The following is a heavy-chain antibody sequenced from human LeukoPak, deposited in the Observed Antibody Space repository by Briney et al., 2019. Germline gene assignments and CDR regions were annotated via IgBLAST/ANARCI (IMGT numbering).Heavy chain of an antibody. CDR1: GFTFSSYA. D-gene: IGHD3-22*01. CDR2: ISGDTSNT. CDR3: AKGIEMGDYYDSSGYYIVALDH. V-gene: IGHV3-23*01. J-gene: IGHJ4*02. Sequence: PGGSLRLSCAASGFTFSSYAMSWVRQAPGKGLEWVSAISGDTSNTYYADSVKGRFTISRDNSKNTLYLQMSSLRAADTAVYYCAKGIEMGDYYDSSGYYIVALDHWGQGTLVTVSS.